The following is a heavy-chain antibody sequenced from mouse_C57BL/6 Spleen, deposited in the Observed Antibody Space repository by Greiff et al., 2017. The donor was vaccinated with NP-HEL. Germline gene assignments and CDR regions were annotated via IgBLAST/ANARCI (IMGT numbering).Heavy chain of an antibody. V-gene: IGHV6-3*01. J-gene: IGHJ4*01. CDR1: GFTFSNYW. CDR3: TEYYGHYYAMDY. CDR2: ISLKSDNYAT. D-gene: IGHD1-1*01. Sequence: EVMLVESGGGLVQPGGSMKLSCVASGFTFSNYWMNWVRQSPEKGLEWVAQISLKSDNYATHYAESVKGKFTISRDDSKSSVYLQMSNLRAEDTGIYYCTEYYGHYYAMDYWGQGTSVTVSS.